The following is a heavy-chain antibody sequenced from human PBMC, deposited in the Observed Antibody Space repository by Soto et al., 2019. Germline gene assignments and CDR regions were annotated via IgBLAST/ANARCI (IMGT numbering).Heavy chain of an antibody. V-gene: IGHV3-30*18. Sequence: GGSLRLSCAASGFTFSSYGMHWARQAPGKGLEWVAVISYDGSNKYYADSVKGRFTISRDNSKNTLYLQMNSLRAEDTAVYYCAKEGLTGTTLVTYMDVWGKGTTVTVSS. D-gene: IGHD1-7*01. J-gene: IGHJ6*03. CDR3: AKEGLTGTTLVTYMDV. CDR2: ISYDGSNK. CDR1: GFTFSSYG.